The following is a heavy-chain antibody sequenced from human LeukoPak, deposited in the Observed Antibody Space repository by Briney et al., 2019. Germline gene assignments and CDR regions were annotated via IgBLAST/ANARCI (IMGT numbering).Heavy chain of an antibody. D-gene: IGHD1-26*01. CDR3: ARKGSYIDY. V-gene: IGHV1-46*01. J-gene: IGHJ4*02. Sequence: GASVKVSCKASDYTFTNYGITWVRQAPGQGLEWMGIINPSGGSTSYAQKFQGRVTMTRDTSTSTVYMELSSLRSEDTAVYYCARKGSYIDYWGQGTLVTVSS. CDR2: INPSGGST. CDR1: DYTFTNYG.